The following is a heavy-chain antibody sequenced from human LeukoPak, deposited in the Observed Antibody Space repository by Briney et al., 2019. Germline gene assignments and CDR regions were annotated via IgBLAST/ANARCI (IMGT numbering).Heavy chain of an antibody. V-gene: IGHV3-7*04. D-gene: IGHD6-13*01. J-gene: IGHJ4*02. CDR3: ARGLRTAAGVDY. CDR1: GFTFSLYW. CDR2: INEGGSVT. Sequence: PGGSLRLSCAAPGFTFSLYWINWARQVPGKGLEWVAHINEGGSVTYYVDSVEGRFTIYRDKADNAVFLQMNNLSVADAGVYYCARGLRTAAGVDYWGQGALVTVSS.